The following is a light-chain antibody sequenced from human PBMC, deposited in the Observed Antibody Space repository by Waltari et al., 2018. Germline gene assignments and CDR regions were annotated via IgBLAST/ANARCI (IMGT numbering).Light chain of an antibody. CDR1: QDIRNE. J-gene: IGKJ1*01. CDR3: QKCSTAPWT. CDR2: AAS. V-gene: IGKV1-27*01. Sequence: DIQMTQSPSSLSASVGNRVTITCRASQDIRNELGWYQQQPGKVPKLLIYAASTLQSGVPSRFSGSGSGTDFTLTISSLQPEDVATYYCQKCSTAPWTFGQGTKVEI.